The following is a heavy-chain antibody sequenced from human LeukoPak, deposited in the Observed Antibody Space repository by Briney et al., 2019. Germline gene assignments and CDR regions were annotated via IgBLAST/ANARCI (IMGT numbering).Heavy chain of an antibody. J-gene: IGHJ4*02. V-gene: IGHV4-39*07. CDR1: GGSISSSSYY. D-gene: IGHD6-19*01. CDR2: IYYSGSI. Sequence: SETLSLTCTVSGGSISSSSYYWGWIRQPPGKGLEWIGSIYYSGSIYYDPSLKSRVTISVDTSKNQFSLKLSSVTAADTAVYYCGRTNSVWQWLVHYWGQGTLVTVSS. CDR3: GRTNSVWQWLVHY.